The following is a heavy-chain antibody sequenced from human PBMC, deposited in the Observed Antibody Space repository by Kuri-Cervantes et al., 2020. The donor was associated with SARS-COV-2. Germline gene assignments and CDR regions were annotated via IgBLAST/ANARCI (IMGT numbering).Heavy chain of an antibody. CDR1: GFTFSSYA. V-gene: IGHV3-30-3*01. CDR2: ISYDGSNK. CDR3: AKVFEAFSLEAVEPTHYYYYGMDV. J-gene: IGHJ6*02. Sequence: GESLKISCAASGFTFSSYAMYWVRQAPGKGLEWVAVISYDGSNKYYADSVKGRFTISRDNAKNSLYLQMNSLRADDTAVYYCAKVFEAFSLEAVEPTHYYYYGMDVWGQGTTVTVSS. D-gene: IGHD6-19*01.